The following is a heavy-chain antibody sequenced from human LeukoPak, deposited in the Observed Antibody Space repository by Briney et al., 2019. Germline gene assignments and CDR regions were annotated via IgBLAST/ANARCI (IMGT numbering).Heavy chain of an antibody. CDR2: IYYSGST. CDR1: IGSDNSGSYY. J-gene: IGHJ4*02. D-gene: IGHD6-13*01. CDR3: ARRAGYTGSWYEY. V-gene: IGHV4-61*01. Sequence: SETLSLTCTLSIGSDNSGSYYWNWIRQPPGKGLEWIGYIYYSGSTNYNPSLKSRVTISVDTAKNQLSLKLSSVTAADTAVYYCARRAGYTGSWYEYWGQGTLVTVSS.